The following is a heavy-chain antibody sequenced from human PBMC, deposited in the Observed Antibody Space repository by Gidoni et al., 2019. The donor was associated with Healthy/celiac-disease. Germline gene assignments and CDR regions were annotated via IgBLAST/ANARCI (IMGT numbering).Heavy chain of an antibody. Sequence: QVQLVQSGAEVKKPGSSVKVSCTASGGTLSSSALSWVRQAPWQGLEWMGGIIPIFGTANYAQKFQGRVTITADESTSTAYMELSSLRSEDTAVYYCARVVSEMRYNWNYPNTYYFDYWGQGTLVTVSS. CDR1: GGTLSSSA. J-gene: IGHJ4*02. D-gene: IGHD1-7*01. V-gene: IGHV1-69*01. CDR2: IIPIFGTA. CDR3: ARVVSEMRYNWNYPNTYYFDY.